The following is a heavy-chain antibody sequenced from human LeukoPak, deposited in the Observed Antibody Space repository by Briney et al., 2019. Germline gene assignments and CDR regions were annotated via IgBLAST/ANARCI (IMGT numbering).Heavy chain of an antibody. CDR2: INPNSGGT. Sequence: ASVKVSCKASGYTFTGYYMHWVRQAPGQGLEWMGQINPNSGGTNYAQKFQGRVTMTRDTSISTAYMELSRLRSDDTAVYYCARDFVQWLVYFDYWGQGTLVTVSS. J-gene: IGHJ4*02. CDR1: GYTFTGYY. V-gene: IGHV1-2*06. D-gene: IGHD6-19*01. CDR3: ARDFVQWLVYFDY.